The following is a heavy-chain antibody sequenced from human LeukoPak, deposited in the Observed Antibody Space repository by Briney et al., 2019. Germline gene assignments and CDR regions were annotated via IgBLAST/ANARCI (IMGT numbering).Heavy chain of an antibody. V-gene: IGHV4-39*01. D-gene: IGHD6-19*01. CDR2: IYYSGST. CDR1: GGSISSSSYY. CDR3: ARTGAVAGRLGDWFDP. J-gene: IGHJ5*02. Sequence: SETLSLACTVSGGSISSSSYYWGWIRQPPGKGLEWIGSIYYSGSTYYNPSLKSRVTISVDTSKNQFSLKLSSVTAADTAVYYCARTGAVAGRLGDWFDPWGQGTLVTVSS.